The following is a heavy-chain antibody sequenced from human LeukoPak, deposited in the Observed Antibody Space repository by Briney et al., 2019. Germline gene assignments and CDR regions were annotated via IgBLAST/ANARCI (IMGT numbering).Heavy chain of an antibody. D-gene: IGHD7-27*01. Sequence: PSETLSLTCSVSGGSVSSGTYFWTWVRQPPGKGLEWIGHIHYSVTTNYNPSLKSRVTMSLDTSKNQFSLKLTSVTAADTAIYFCARWGTYWGQGILVTVSS. J-gene: IGHJ4*02. CDR3: ARWGTY. CDR1: GGSVSSGTYF. CDR2: IHYSVTT. V-gene: IGHV4-61*01.